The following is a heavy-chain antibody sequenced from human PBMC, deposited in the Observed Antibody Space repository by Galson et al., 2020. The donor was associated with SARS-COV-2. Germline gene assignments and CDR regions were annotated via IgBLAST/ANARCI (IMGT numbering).Heavy chain of an antibody. CDR1: GFTFSSYG. J-gene: IGHJ4*02. CDR2: IWYDGSNK. V-gene: IGHV3-33*06. D-gene: IGHD3-3*01. CDR3: AKGEYYDFWSGYPSLFDY. Sequence: GGSLRLSCAASGFTFSSYGMHWVRQAPGKGLEWVAVIWYDGSNKYYADSVKGRFTISRDNSKNTLYLQMNSLRAEDTAVYYCAKGEYYDFWSGYPSLFDYWGQGTLVTVSS.